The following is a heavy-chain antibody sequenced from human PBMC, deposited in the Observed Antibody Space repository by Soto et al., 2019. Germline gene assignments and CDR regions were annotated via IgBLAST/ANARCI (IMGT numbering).Heavy chain of an antibody. CDR3: ARDRRIVGATTAFDI. CDR2: IYYSGST. Sequence: SETLSLTCTVSGGSISSYYWSWIRQPPGKGLEWIGYIYYSGSTNYNPSLKSRVTISVDTSKNQFSLKLSSVTAADTAVYYCARDRRIVGATTAFDIWGQGTMVTVSS. V-gene: IGHV4-59*01. CDR1: GGSISSYY. D-gene: IGHD1-26*01. J-gene: IGHJ3*02.